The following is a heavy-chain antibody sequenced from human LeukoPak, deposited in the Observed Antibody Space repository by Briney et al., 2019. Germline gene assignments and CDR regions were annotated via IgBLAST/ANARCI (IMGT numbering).Heavy chain of an antibody. CDR2: FDPEDGET. CDR3: ALMVRGVITNWFDP. J-gene: IGHJ5*02. CDR1: GYTLTELS. V-gene: IGHV1-24*01. D-gene: IGHD3-10*01. Sequence: ASVKVSCKVSGYTLTELSMHWVRQAPGKGLEWMGGFDPEDGETIYAQKFQGRVTMTEDTSTDTAYMELSSLRSEDTAVYYCALMVRGVITNWFDPWGQGTLATVSS.